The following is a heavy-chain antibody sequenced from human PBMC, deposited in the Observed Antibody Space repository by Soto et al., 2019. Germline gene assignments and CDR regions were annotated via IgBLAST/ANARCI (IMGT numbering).Heavy chain of an antibody. V-gene: IGHV4-61*08. D-gene: IGHD5-18*01. CDR2: IYYSGST. CDR3: ARPLYSYGPMDV. Sequence: SETLSLTCAVSCGSISSGGYSWSWIRQPPGKGLEWIGYIYYSGSTNYNPSLKSRVTISVDTSKNQFSLKLSSVTAADTAVYYCARPLYSYGPMDVWGQGTTVTVSS. J-gene: IGHJ6*02. CDR1: CGSISSGGYS.